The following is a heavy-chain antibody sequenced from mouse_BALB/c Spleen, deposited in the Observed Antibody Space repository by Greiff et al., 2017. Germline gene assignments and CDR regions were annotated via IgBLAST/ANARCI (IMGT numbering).Heavy chain of an antibody. V-gene: IGHV2-6-7*01. CDR3: ARPIDSSGQGFAY. D-gene: IGHD3-2*01. CDR1: GFSLTGYG. J-gene: IGHJ3*01. Sequence: VQLVESGPGLVAPSQSLSITCTVSGFSLTGYGVNWVRQPPGKGLEWLGMIWGDGSTDYNSALKSRLSISKDNTKSQVFLKMNSLQTDDTARYYCARPIDSSGQGFAYWGQGTLVTVSA. CDR2: IWGDGST.